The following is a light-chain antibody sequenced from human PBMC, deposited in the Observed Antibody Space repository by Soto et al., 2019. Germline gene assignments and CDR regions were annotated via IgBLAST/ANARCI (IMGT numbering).Light chain of an antibody. V-gene: IGKV3-15*01. J-gene: IGKJ1*01. Sequence: EIVMTQSPATLSVSPGERATLSCRASQSVSSNLAWYQQKPGQAPRLLIYGSSTRATGIPARFSGSGSGTEFTLTIGRRQSEDFAVYYCQPYNNWPPWTFGQGTKVEIK. CDR3: QPYNNWPPWT. CDR1: QSVSSN. CDR2: GSS.